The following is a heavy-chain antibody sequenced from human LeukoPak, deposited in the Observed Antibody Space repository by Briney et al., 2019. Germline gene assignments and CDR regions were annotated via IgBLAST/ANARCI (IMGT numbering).Heavy chain of an antibody. Sequence: GGSLRLSCAAYGFTFSSYSMNWVRQAPGKGLEWVAVISFDGSNKHYADSVKGRFTISRDNSKNTLYLQMNSLRAEDTAVYYCARDYGDYVFDYWGQGTLVTVSS. D-gene: IGHD4-17*01. V-gene: IGHV3-30*03. CDR2: ISFDGSNK. J-gene: IGHJ4*02. CDR1: GFTFSSYS. CDR3: ARDYGDYVFDY.